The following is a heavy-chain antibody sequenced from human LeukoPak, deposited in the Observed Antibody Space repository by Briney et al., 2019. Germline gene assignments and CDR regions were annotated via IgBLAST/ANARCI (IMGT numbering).Heavy chain of an antibody. D-gene: IGHD4-11*01. V-gene: IGHV3-7*01. CDR1: GFTLNSYG. Sequence: GGSLRLSCAASGFTLNSYGMHWVRQAPGKGLEWVATIRQDGSQKYYVDSVRGRFTISRDNAENSLYLQMNSLRAEDTAVYYCAREDQATVSEVGFDYWGQGTLVTVSS. J-gene: IGHJ4*02. CDR2: IRQDGSQK. CDR3: AREDQATVSEVGFDY.